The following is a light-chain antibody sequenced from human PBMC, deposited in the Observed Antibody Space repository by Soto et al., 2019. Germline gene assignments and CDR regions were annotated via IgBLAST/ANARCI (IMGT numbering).Light chain of an antibody. V-gene: IGKV1-5*03. Sequence: IQMTQSPSTLSASVGDRVTITCRASQTISNWLAWYQQKPGKAPKLLIYKASTLESGVPSRFSGSGSGTKFTLTNSSLQPEDVSTYYCQQYNSYSQTFGQGTKVEIK. J-gene: IGKJ1*01. CDR2: KAS. CDR3: QQYNSYSQT. CDR1: QTISNW.